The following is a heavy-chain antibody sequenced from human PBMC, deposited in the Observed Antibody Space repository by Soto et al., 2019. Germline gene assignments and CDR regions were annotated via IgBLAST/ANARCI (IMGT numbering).Heavy chain of an antibody. J-gene: IGHJ4*02. Sequence: QITLKESGPTLVKPTQTLTLTCTFSGFSLNTRGVGVVWIRQPPGKALEWLALISWDGEKRYSPSLKSRLTITKDTSENQVVLTMTNMDPLVTATYYCALRRGDLLTGHYYFDYWGQGTLVTVSS. D-gene: IGHD3-9*01. CDR1: GFSLNTRGVG. CDR2: ISWDGEK. CDR3: ALRRGDLLTGHYYFDY. V-gene: IGHV2-5*02.